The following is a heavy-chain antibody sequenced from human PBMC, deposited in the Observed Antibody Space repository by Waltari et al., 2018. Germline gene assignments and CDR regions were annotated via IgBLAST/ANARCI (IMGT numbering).Heavy chain of an antibody. J-gene: IGHJ4*02. CDR2: ISPNSGGT. Sequence: QVQLVQSGAEVKKPGASVKVSCKASGYTFTSYAMHWVRQAPGQRLEWMGRISPNSGGTNYAQKFQGRVTMTRDTSISTAYMELSRLTSDDTAVYYCAKGGDCNGGSCNFDYWGQGTVVTVSS. D-gene: IGHD2-15*01. CDR3: AKGGDCNGGSCNFDY. V-gene: IGHV1-2*06. CDR1: GYTFTSYA.